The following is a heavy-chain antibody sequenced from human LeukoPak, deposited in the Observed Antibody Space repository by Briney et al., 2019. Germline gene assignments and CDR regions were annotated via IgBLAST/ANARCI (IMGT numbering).Heavy chain of an antibody. V-gene: IGHV4-59*01. CDR1: GGSISPYY. CDR3: TRILDSGCSDY. Sequence: KPSETLSLTCSVSGGSISPYYWSWIRQPPGKGLQWIAYVHYTGSTKYSPSLKSRVTVSLDTSQNQFSLKMTSVSAADTAVYYCTRILDSGCSDYWGQGNPGHRLL. J-gene: IGHJ4*02. D-gene: IGHD6-19*01. CDR2: VHYTGST.